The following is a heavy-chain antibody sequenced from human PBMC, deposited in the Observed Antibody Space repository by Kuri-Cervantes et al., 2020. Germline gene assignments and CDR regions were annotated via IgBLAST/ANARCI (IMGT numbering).Heavy chain of an antibody. D-gene: IGHD3-10*01. CDR1: GFTFSSYS. V-gene: IGHV3-30*18. J-gene: IGHJ4*02. CDR3: AKGDQRYYGSGI. CDR2: ISYDGSNK. Sequence: GESLKISCAASGFTFSSYSMNWVRQAPGKGLEWVAVISYDGSNKYYADSVKGRFTISRDNSKNTLYLQMNSLRAEDTAVYYCAKGDQRYYGSGIWGQGTLVTVSS.